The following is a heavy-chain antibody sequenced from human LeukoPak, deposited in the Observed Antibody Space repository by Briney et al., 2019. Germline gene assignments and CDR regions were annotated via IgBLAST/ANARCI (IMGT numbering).Heavy chain of an antibody. V-gene: IGHV4-30-4*08. D-gene: IGHD5-18*01. CDR1: GGSISSGDYC. CDR3: ARDIGYSYGHDAFDI. CDR2: IYYSGST. Sequence: PSQTLSLTCTVSGGSISSGDYCWSWIRQPPGKGLEWIGYIYYSGSTYYNPSLKSRVTISVDTSKNQFSLKLSSVTAADTAVYYCARDIGYSYGHDAFDIWGQGTMVTVSS. J-gene: IGHJ3*02.